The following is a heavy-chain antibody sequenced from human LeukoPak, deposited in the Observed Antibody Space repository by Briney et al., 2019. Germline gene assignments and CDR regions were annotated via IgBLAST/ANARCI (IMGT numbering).Heavy chain of an antibody. CDR2: ISSTSSYI. Sequence: GGSLRLSCAAAGFNFRCYGMHWLRQAPGKGLEWVSSISSTSSYIYYADSVKGRFTISRDNARNSLFLQGHSLRAEDTAVYYCARDVGSHPEYFQHWGQGTLVTVSS. J-gene: IGHJ1*01. CDR1: GFNFRCYG. V-gene: IGHV3-21*06. CDR3: ARDVGSHPEYFQH. D-gene: IGHD1-26*01.